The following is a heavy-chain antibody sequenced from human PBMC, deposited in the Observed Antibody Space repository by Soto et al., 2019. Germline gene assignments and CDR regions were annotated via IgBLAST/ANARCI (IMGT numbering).Heavy chain of an antibody. Sequence: GGSLRLSCSASGFTFSSYDMHWVRQGKGKGLEWVLAIGTTGDTYYAGSVKGRFTISRENAKNSLYLQMNSLRAGDTAIYFCARALGPTLFDYWGQGTLVTVSS. CDR2: IGTTGDT. CDR1: GFTFSSYD. D-gene: IGHD3-16*02. CDR3: ARALGPTLFDY. V-gene: IGHV3-13*04. J-gene: IGHJ4*02.